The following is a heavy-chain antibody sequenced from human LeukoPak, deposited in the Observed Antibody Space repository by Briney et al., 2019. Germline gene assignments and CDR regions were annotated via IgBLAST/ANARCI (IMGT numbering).Heavy chain of an antibody. V-gene: IGHV3-7*01. Sequence: PGGSLRLSCAASGFTFSSYSMNWVRQAPGKGLEWVANIKQDGSEKYYVDSVKGRFTISRDNAKNSLYLQMNSLRAEDTAVYYCAREDGSGSYPLDYWGQGTLVTVSS. CDR1: GFTFSSYS. J-gene: IGHJ4*02. CDR2: IKQDGSEK. CDR3: AREDGSGSYPLDY. D-gene: IGHD3-10*01.